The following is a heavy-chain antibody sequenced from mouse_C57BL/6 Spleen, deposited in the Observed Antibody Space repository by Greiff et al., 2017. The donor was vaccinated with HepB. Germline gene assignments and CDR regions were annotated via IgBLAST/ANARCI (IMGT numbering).Heavy chain of an antibody. D-gene: IGHD2-1*01. J-gene: IGHJ2*01. Sequence: VQLQQSGAELARPGASVKLSCKASGYTFTSYGISWVKQRTGQGLEWIGEIYPRSGNTYYNEKFKGKATLTADKSSSTAYMELRSLTSEDSAVYFCARWNGNFGYFDYWGQGTTLTVSS. V-gene: IGHV1-81*01. CDR2: IYPRSGNT. CDR1: GYTFTSYG. CDR3: ARWNGNFGYFDY.